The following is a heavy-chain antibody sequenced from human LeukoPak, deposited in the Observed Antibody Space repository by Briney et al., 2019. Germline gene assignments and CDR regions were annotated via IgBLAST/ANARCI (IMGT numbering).Heavy chain of an antibody. CDR2: IKQDGRDK. CDR1: GFTFSSYW. Sequence: PGGSLRLSCAASGFTFSSYWMTWVRQAPGKGLEWVANIKQDGRDKCYVDSVKGRFTISSDSAKNSLFLQMNSLRAEDTAVYYCARVSALFGLPVHFDYWGQGTLVTVSS. V-gene: IGHV3-7*01. D-gene: IGHD3-10*02. J-gene: IGHJ4*02. CDR3: ARVSALFGLPVHFDY.